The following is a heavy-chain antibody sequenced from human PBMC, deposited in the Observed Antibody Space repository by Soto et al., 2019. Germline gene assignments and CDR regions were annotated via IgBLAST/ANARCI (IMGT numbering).Heavy chain of an antibody. D-gene: IGHD3-3*01. J-gene: IGHJ6*02. CDR2: IDPSDSYT. CDR1: GYSFTSYW. V-gene: IGHV5-10-1*01. CDR3: ARRKESGYYTTGYYYYGMDV. Sequence: PGESLKISCKGSGYSFTSYWISWVRQMPGKGLEWMGRIDPSDSYTNYSPSFQGHVTISADKSISTAYLQWSSLKASDTAMYYCARRKESGYYTTGYYYYGMDVWGQGTTVTAP.